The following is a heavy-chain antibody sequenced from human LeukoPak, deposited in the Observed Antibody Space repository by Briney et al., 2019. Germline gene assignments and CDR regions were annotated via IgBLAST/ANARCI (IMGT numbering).Heavy chain of an antibody. CDR2: IKQDGSEY. J-gene: IGHJ5*02. D-gene: IGHD5-12*01. V-gene: IGHV3-7*04. CDR3: ARATTTITVNSWFVP. Sequence: GGPVRLSCAASGFTCSCYWMTWLRPRPGRGVEWVDNIKQDGSEYYPEHSVKGPITISRANAKNSMYLQMNSLRAEDTAVCFCARATTTITVNSWFVPWGQGTLVTVSS. CDR1: GFTCSCYW.